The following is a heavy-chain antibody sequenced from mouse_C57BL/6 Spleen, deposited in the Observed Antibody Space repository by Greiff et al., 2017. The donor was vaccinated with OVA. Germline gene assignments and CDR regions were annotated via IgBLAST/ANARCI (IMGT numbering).Heavy chain of an antibody. CDR2: IDPSDSYT. V-gene: IGHV1-59*01. J-gene: IGHJ2*01. D-gene: IGHD1-1*01. CDR1: GYTFTSYW. Sequence: QVQLQQPGAELVRPGTSVKLSCKASGYTFTSYWMHWVKQRPGQGLEWIGVIDPSDSYTNYNQKFKGKATLTVDTSSSTAYMQLSSLTSEDSAVYYCAKEGSYYYGSSIDYWGQGTTLTVSS. CDR3: AKEGSYYYGSSIDY.